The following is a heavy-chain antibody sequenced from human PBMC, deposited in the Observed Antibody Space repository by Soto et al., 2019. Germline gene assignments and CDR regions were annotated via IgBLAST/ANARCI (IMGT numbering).Heavy chain of an antibody. Sequence: QAQLVQSGAEAKQPGASGRVSCKASGYTFTDFALHWVRQAPGQGREWMGWINVGNGNTGHSRKFQGRVTNDRDMSATTAYIEVTSLTSEDKDIYYCAREGAHYAPFDLWGQGTLVTVSS. CDR1: GYTFTDFA. V-gene: IGHV1-3*01. CDR3: AREGAHYAPFDL. J-gene: IGHJ4*02. CDR2: INVGNGNT. D-gene: IGHD3-16*01.